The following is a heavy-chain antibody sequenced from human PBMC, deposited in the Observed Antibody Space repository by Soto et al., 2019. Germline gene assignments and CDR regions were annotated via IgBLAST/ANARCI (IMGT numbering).Heavy chain of an antibody. CDR3: ARDPDYGDYWGYFFDS. D-gene: IGHD4-17*01. CDR1: GYTFAAYY. V-gene: IGHV1-2*02. CDR2: INPTSGGT. J-gene: IGHJ4*02. Sequence: QVQLVQSGAEVKKPGASVKVSCKTSGYTFAAYYIHWIRQAPGQGLEWMGWINPTSGGTVYAQNFQDRVTMTRDTSISTAYMEWRRLNSDDTAVYYCARDPDYGDYWGYFFDSWGQGTPVTVSS.